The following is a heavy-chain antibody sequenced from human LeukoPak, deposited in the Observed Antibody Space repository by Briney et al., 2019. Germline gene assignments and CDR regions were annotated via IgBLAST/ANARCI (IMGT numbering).Heavy chain of an antibody. CDR3: ARATREYCSSTSCYISNWFDP. D-gene: IGHD2-2*02. V-gene: IGHV1-18*01. CDR1: GYTFTSYG. Sequence: ASVKVSCKASGYTFTSYGISWVRQAPGQGLEWMGWISAYNGNTNYAQKLQGRVTMTTDTSTSTAYMELRSLRSDDTAVYYCARATREYCSSTSCYISNWFDPWGQGTLVTVSS. J-gene: IGHJ5*02. CDR2: ISAYNGNT.